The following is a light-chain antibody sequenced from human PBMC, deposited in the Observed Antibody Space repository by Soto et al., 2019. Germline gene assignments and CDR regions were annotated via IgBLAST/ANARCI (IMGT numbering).Light chain of an antibody. J-gene: IGKJ1*01. CDR1: QSVSSSY. CDR3: QQYANSPGT. V-gene: IGKV3-20*01. Sequence: EIVLTQSPGTLSLSPGERATLSCRASQSVSSSYLAWYQQKPGQAPRLLIYGASSRATGIPDRFSGSGSGTDFTLTISRLEPEDVAVYYCQQYANSPGTFGQGTKVEIK. CDR2: GAS.